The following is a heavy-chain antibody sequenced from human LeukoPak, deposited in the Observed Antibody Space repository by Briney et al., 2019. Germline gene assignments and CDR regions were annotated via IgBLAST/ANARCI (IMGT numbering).Heavy chain of an antibody. V-gene: IGHV4-30-2*01. CDR1: GGSISSGGYY. CDR2: IYHSGST. D-gene: IGHD3-9*01. CDR3: ARVFPPNYDILTGYLRGYAFDT. Sequence: SETLSLTCTVSGGSISSGGYYWSWIRQPPGKGLEWIGYIYHSGSTYYNPSLKSRVTISVDRSKNQFSLKLSSVTAADTAVYYCARVFPPNYDILTGYLRGYAFDTWGQGTMVTVSS. J-gene: IGHJ3*02.